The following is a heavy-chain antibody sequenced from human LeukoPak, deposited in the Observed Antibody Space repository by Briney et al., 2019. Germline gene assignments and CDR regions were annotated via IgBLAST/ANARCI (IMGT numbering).Heavy chain of an antibody. CDR2: INHSGST. CDR3: ARAQYYYYYYMDV. V-gene: IGHV4-39*07. J-gene: IGHJ6*03. Sequence: SETLSLTCTVSAGSISSSSYSWGWIRQPPGKGLEWIGEINHSGSTNYNPSLKSRVTISVDTSKNQFSLKLSSVTAADTAVYYCARAQYYYYYYMDVWGKGTTVTVSS. CDR1: AGSISSSSYS.